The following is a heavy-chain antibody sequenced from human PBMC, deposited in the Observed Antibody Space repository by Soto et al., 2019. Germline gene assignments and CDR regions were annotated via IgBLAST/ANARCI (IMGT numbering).Heavy chain of an antibody. J-gene: IGHJ5*02. CDR3: RLRSPWFDP. CDR2: INPNIGKA. V-gene: IGHV1-8*02. D-gene: IGHD6-13*01. Sequence: ASVKVSCKASGDTFSSYDINWVRQATGQGLEWMGGINPNIGKAGYAQKFQGRVTMTRNTSISTAYMELSSLRSEDTAVYYCRLRSPWFDPWGQGTLVNVSS. CDR1: GDTFSSYD.